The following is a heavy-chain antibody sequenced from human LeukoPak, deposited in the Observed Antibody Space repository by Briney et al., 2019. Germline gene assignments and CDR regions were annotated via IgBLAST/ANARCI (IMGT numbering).Heavy chain of an antibody. CDR1: GGSISGYY. Sequence: SETLSLTCTVSGGSISGYYWSWIRQPPGKGLEWIGEINHSGSTNYNPSLKSRVTISVDTSKNQFSLKLSSVTAADTAVYYCAREQTAPYSSLGPRGFSFDPWGQGTLVTVSS. V-gene: IGHV4-34*01. CDR2: INHSGST. CDR3: AREQTAPYSSLGPRGFSFDP. D-gene: IGHD6-13*01. J-gene: IGHJ5*02.